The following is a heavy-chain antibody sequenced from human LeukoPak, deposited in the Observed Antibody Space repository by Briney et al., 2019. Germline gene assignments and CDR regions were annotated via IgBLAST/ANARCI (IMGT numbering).Heavy chain of an antibody. V-gene: IGHV3-48*01. CDR2: ISSSSSTI. Sequence: PGGSLRLSCAASGFTFSSYSMNWVRQAPGKGLEWVSYISSSSSTIYYADSVKGRFTISRDNAKNSLYLQMNSLRAEDTAVYYCARGGLLTDYWGQGTLVTVSS. J-gene: IGHJ4*02. CDR1: GFTFSSYS. D-gene: IGHD3-9*01. CDR3: ARGGLLTDY.